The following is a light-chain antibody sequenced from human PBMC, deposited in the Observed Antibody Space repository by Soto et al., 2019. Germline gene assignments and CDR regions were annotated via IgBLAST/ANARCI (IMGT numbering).Light chain of an antibody. CDR1: LNVATN. V-gene: IGKV3-15*01. Sequence: TVMTQSPATLSMSPGDRAALSCRASLNVATNMAWYQQKPGQAPRLLIYGASIRATGVPARFTGSVSGTDFTLTIHNLQSADFAVYYCHQYNTGLRTFGRGTRVEV. CDR2: GAS. J-gene: IGKJ1*01. CDR3: HQYNTGLRT.